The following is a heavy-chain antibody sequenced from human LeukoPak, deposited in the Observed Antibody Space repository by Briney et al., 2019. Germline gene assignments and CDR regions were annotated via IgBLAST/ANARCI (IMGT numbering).Heavy chain of an antibody. CDR2: VSAGGGST. V-gene: IGHV3-23*01. D-gene: IGHD2-15*01. CDR3: AKGRGYCTGGSCYSDY. Sequence: GGSLRLSCAASGFTFSSYAMNWVRQAPGKGLEWVSIVSAGGGSTNYADSVKGRFTISRDNSKNTLYLQMNSLRVEDTAIYYCAKGRGYCTGGSCYSDYWGQGTLVTVSS. CDR1: GFTFSSYA. J-gene: IGHJ4*02.